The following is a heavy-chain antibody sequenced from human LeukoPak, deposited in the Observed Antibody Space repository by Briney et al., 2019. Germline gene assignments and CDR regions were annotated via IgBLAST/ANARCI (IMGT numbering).Heavy chain of an antibody. CDR1: GFSFISYG. V-gene: IGHV3-30*18. CDR3: AKRPSDYSDYVSYFDY. D-gene: IGHD4-11*01. J-gene: IGHJ4*02. Sequence: PGGSLRLSCAASGFSFISYGMHWVRQAPGKGLEWVGVISDDGRRKDYADSVKGRFTISRDNSKDTLYLQMNSLRAEDTAVYYCAKRPSDYSDYVSYFDYWGQGTLVTVSS. CDR2: ISDDGRRK.